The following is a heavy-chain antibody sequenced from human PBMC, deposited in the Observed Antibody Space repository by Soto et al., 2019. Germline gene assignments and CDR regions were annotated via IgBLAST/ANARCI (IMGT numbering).Heavy chain of an antibody. V-gene: IGHV2-5*02. CDR2: IYWDADK. CDR3: VHIRYGSGLFDY. D-gene: IGHD3-10*01. Sequence: QITLKESGPTLVKPTQTLTLTCNFSGFSLSTSGVGVGWIRQPPGKALEWLALIYWDADKRYSPSLKSRLTITKDTSKNQVVLTMTNMDPVDTATYYCVHIRYGSGLFDYWGQGTLVTVSS. J-gene: IGHJ4*02. CDR1: GFSLSTSGVG.